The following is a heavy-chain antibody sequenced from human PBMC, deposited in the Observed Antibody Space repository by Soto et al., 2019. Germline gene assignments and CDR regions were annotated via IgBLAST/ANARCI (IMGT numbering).Heavy chain of an antibody. Sequence: QDQLLQSGAEVKKPGASVTVSCKASGYSFTNYGITWVRQAPGQGLEWMGWISAFNGNTHDAQKLQGRVTMTTDASTSTAFLERRSLRSDDTAVYYCARDRGVAPPVAGNTHYYYYMDVWGKGTTVTVSS. CDR2: ISAFNGNT. CDR1: GYSFTNYG. D-gene: IGHD6-19*01. J-gene: IGHJ6*03. CDR3: ARDRGVAPPVAGNTHYYYYMDV. V-gene: IGHV1-18*01.